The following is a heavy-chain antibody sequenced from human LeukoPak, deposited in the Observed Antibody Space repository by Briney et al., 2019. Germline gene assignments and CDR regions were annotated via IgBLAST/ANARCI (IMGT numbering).Heavy chain of an antibody. Sequence: SETLSLTCTVSGGSISSYYWSWIRQPAGKGLEWIGHIYTSGSTNYNPSLKSRVTMSVDTSKNQFSLKLSSVTAADTAVYYCAREASSGWYRGFDYWGQGTLVTVSS. CDR2: IYTSGST. J-gene: IGHJ4*02. D-gene: IGHD6-19*01. CDR1: GGSISSYY. V-gene: IGHV4-4*07. CDR3: AREASSGWYRGFDY.